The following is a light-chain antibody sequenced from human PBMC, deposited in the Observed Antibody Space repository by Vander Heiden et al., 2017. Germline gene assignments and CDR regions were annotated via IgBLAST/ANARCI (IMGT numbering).Light chain of an antibody. CDR1: QAISSW. CDR2: TAS. CDR3: KQAPRTPLT. J-gene: IGKJ4*01. Sequence: DIELTQSPSSVSASVGDTVTITCRAIQAISSWVAWYQHKPGKAPKLLIYTASTLQSGVPSRFSGSGSGTEFTLTISSLQPEDFATYFCKQAPRTPLTFGAGTKVEIK. V-gene: IGKV1-12*01.